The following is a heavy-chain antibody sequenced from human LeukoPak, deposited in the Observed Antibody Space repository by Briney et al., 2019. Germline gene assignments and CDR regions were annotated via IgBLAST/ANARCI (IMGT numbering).Heavy chain of an antibody. V-gene: IGHV4-38-2*02. D-gene: IGHD3-3*01. CDR3: AREVTYYDFWSGYYSSRKADV. CDR2: IYHSGSA. J-gene: IGHJ6*04. CDR1: GYSISSGYY. Sequence: PSETLSLTCTVSGYSISSGYYWGWIRQPPGKVLEWIGSIYHSGSAYYNPSLKSRVTISVDTSKNQFSLSLSSVTAADTAVYYCAREVTYYDFWSGYYSSRKADVWGKGTTVTVSS.